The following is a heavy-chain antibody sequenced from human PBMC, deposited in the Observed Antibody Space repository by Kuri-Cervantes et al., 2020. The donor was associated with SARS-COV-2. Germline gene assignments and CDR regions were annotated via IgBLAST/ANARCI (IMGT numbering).Heavy chain of an antibody. CDR1: GYSISSGYY. J-gene: IGHJ4*02. Sequence: SETLSLTCTVSGYSISSGYYWGWIRQPPGKGLEWIGSIYHSGSTNYNPSLKSRVTISVDTSKNQFSLKLSSVTAADTAVYYCARGLVPGITDYWGQGTLVTVSS. V-gene: IGHV4-38-2*02. CDR2: IYHSGST. CDR3: ARGLVPGITDY. D-gene: IGHD6-13*01.